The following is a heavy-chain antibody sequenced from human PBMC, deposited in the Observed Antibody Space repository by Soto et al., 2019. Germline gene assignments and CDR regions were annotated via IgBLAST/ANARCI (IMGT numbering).Heavy chain of an antibody. J-gene: IGHJ4*02. Sequence: PSETLSLTCTVSGNSISGTSSFWAWIRQPPGKNLEWIGSVYYTGSTYYNSSLKSRVSISIDTSKNQFSLSLNSVTAADTAVYYCTRRVSSTGLLDYWGQGALVTVSS. CDR1: GNSISGTSSF. CDR3: TRRVSSTGLLDY. V-gene: IGHV4-39*01. D-gene: IGHD4-4*01. CDR2: VYYTGST.